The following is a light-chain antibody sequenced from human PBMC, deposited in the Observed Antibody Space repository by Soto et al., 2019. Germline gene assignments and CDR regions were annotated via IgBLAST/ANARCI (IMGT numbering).Light chain of an antibody. V-gene: IGKV1-5*01. CDR2: DAS. CDR1: QSISTW. Sequence: IQMTQSPSILSASVGDRVTITCRASQSISTWLAWYQQKPEKAPKLLIHDASTLESGVPSRFSGSGSGTEFNLTISSLHPDDFPTYYCQQYNSYSRKFGQGTKV. CDR3: QQYNSYSRK. J-gene: IGKJ1*01.